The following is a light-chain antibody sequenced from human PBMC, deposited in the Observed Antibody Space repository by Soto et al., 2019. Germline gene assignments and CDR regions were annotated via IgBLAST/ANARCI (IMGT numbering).Light chain of an antibody. CDR1: QSIGTW. J-gene: IGKJ1*01. Sequence: DVQMTQSPSTLSASVGDRVTITCRASQSIGTWLAWYQQKPGGAPRLLIYDVSNLESGVPSRFSGSGSGPEFTLTITSLQPEDFGIYYCQKYDSSRTFGQGTKVDIK. CDR3: QKYDSSRT. CDR2: DVS. V-gene: IGKV1-5*01.